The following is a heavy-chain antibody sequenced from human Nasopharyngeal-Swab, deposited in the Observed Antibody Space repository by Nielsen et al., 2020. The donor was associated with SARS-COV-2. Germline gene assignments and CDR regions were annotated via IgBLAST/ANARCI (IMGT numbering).Heavy chain of an antibody. D-gene: IGHD3-10*01. Sequence: GESLKISCAASGFSFRTYAMHWVRQAPGKGLEWVTVVSDDGNNKFYSGSVKGRFTVSRDDSKNTVYLQMTSLRAEDTAVYYCARVVGSYYGMDVWGQGTTVTVSS. CDR1: GFSFRTYA. CDR2: VSDDGNNK. V-gene: IGHV3-30-3*01. J-gene: IGHJ6*02. CDR3: ARVVGSYYGMDV.